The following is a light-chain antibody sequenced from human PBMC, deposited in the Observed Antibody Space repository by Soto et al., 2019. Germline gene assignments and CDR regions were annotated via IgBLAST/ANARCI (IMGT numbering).Light chain of an antibody. CDR3: QQYGSSPLYI. V-gene: IGKV3-20*01. J-gene: IGKJ2*01. CDR1: QSISSTY. Sequence: EIVLTQSPGTLSLSPGERATLSCRASQSISSTYLAWYQQKPGQAPRLLIYGASSRATGIPDRFSGSGSGTDFTLTISRLEAEDFAVYYCQQYGSSPLYIFGRGTKLEIK. CDR2: GAS.